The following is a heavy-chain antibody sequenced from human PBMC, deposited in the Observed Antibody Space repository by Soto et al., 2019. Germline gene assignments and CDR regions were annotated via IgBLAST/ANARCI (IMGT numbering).Heavy chain of an antibody. CDR2: IYYSGNT. V-gene: IGHV4-59*03. D-gene: IGHD3-16*01. J-gene: IGHJ3*02. Sequence: SETLSLTCTVSGGSISSYYWSWIRQPPGKGLEWIGYIYYSGNTNYNPSLKSRVTISVDTSRNQFSLNLISVTAADTAVYYCANVWGSSAFDIWGQGTMVTVSS. CDR1: GGSISSYY. CDR3: ANVWGSSAFDI.